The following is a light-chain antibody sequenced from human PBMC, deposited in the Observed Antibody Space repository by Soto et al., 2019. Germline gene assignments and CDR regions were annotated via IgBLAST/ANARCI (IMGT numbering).Light chain of an antibody. J-gene: IGKJ5*01. CDR1: QTITTS. Sequence: DIQLTHYPSSRSAPLWDRLSITNLTSQTITTSLNWYRQKPGKAPDLLIYAASSLQSGIPSRFGGRGSGTDFTLTITGLQPEDFTTYYCQLNYCLLITFGQGTLLEIK. CDR2: AAS. V-gene: IGKV1-39*01. CDR3: QLNYCLLIT.